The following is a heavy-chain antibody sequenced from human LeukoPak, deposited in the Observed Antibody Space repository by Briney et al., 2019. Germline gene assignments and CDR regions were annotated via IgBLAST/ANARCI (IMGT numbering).Heavy chain of an antibody. CDR3: ARDQSEGYGSGLFGPERAFDI. D-gene: IGHD6-19*01. Sequence: SETLSLTCTDSGGSISSYYWSWIRQPPGKGLEWIGHIYYSGSTNYNPSLKSRVTISLDTSKNQFSLKLNSLTAADTAVYYCARDQSEGYGSGLFGPERAFDIWGQGTMVTVSS. CDR2: IYYSGST. V-gene: IGHV4-59*01. CDR1: GGSISSYY. J-gene: IGHJ3*02.